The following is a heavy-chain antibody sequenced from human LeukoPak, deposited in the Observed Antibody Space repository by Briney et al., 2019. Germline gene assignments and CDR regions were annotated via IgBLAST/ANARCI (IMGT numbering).Heavy chain of an antibody. CDR2: INSNSGRT. CDR1: GYNFLNYG. V-gene: IGHV1-18*01. CDR3: ARKGSPVAGKRNWFDP. D-gene: IGHD6-19*01. J-gene: IGHJ5*02. Sequence: AASVKVSCKASGYNFLNYGITWVRQAPGQGLEWMGWINSNSGRTEYAQKFQGRVTLTTDTATSTSYMELRSLTSDDTAVYYCARKGSPVAGKRNWFDPWGQGTLVIVSS.